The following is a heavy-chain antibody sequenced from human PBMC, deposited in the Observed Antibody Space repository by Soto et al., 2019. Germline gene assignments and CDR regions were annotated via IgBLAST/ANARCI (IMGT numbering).Heavy chain of an antibody. CDR1: GGSVSSGPYH. Sequence: QVQLQESGPGLVKTSATLSLTCTFSGGSVSSGPYHWNWVRQPPGKGLEWIGPIPPTGTSNSKPSLRARVSMATDASMNQFSLRLSSGTAADTAVYYCMRSHGAYWGQGALVPVSP. D-gene: IGHD2-8*01. V-gene: IGHV4-61*01. CDR2: IPPTGTS. CDR3: MRSHGAY. J-gene: IGHJ4*02.